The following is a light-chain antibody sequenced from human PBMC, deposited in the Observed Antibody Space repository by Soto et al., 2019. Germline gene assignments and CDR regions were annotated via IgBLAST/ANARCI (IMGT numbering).Light chain of an antibody. CDR1: QSISSW. V-gene: IGKV1-5*01. Sequence: DIQMTQPPSTLSSSVGDRVTITCRASQSISSWLAWYQQKPGKAPKLLIYEAYNSESGVPSRFSGSGSGTEFTLTISGLQPDDFTTYYCQQDTSYWPFGQGTKVEI. CDR3: QQDTSYWP. J-gene: IGKJ1*01. CDR2: EAY.